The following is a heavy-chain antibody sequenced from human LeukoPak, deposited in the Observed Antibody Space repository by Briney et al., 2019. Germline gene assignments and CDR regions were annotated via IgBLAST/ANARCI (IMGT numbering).Heavy chain of an antibody. D-gene: IGHD3-10*01. CDR3: ARGIGSGSGLTDY. J-gene: IGHJ4*02. CDR1: GFNFSIYW. CDR2: ISSSSSYI. V-gene: IGHV3-21*01. Sequence: PGGSLRLSCAASGFNFSIYWMSWVRQAPGKGLEWVSSISSSSSYIYYADSVKGRFTVSRDNAKNSLYLQMNSLRAEDTAVYYCARGIGSGSGLTDYWGQGTLVTVSS.